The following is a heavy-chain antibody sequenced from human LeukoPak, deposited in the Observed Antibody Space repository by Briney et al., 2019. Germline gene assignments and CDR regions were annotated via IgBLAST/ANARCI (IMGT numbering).Heavy chain of an antibody. V-gene: IGHV4-61*02. D-gene: IGHD3-10*01. CDR2: IYTSGST. J-gene: IGHJ6*03. CDR1: GGSISSGSYY. Sequence: SQTLSLTCTVSGGSISSGSYYWSWIRQPAGKGLEWIGRIYTSGSTNYNPSLKSRVTISVDTSKNQFSLKLSSVTAADTAVYYCARVIGGDYYYYYMDVWGKGTTVTVSS. CDR3: ARVIGGDYYYYYMDV.